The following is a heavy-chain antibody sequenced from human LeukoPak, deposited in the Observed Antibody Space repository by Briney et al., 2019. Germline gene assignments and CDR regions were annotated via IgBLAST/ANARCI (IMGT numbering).Heavy chain of an antibody. J-gene: IGHJ3*01. CDR1: DYSISSGYY. CDR3: AGHMTTVVTGGHDDALDV. CDR2: IYHSGRS. V-gene: IGHV4-38-2*01. Sequence: SETLSLTCAVSDYSISSGYYWSWIRQPPGKGLEWIESIYHSGRSYYNPSLKSRITISVDTSKDQFSLKLSSVIAADTAVYYCAGHMTTVVTGGHDDALDVWGQGTMVTVSS. D-gene: IGHD4-17*01.